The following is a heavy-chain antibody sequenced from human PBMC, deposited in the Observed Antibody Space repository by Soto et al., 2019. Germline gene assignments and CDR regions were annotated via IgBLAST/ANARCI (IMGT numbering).Heavy chain of an antibody. CDR2: IYYSGST. CDR3: ARDRGYCSSTSCYRDYYYGMDV. D-gene: IGHD2-2*02. V-gene: IGHV4-59*01. Sequence: SETLSLTCTVSGGSISSYYWSWIQQPPGKGLEWIGYIYYSGSTNYNPSLKSRVTISVDTSKNQFSLKLSSVTAADTAVYYCARDRGYCSSTSCYRDYYYGMDVWGHGTTVTVSS. J-gene: IGHJ6*02. CDR1: GGSISSYY.